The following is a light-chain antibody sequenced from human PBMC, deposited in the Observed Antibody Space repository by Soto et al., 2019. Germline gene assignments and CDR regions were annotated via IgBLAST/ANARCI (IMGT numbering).Light chain of an antibody. CDR2: DNN. CDR1: SSKIGNNY. J-gene: IGLJ3*02. Sequence: QSVLTQPPSVSAAPGQKVSISCSGSSSKIGNNYVSWYQQVPGTAPRLLIYDNNKRPSGIPDRFSGSKSGTSATLGITGLQTGDEADYYCGTWDNSLSVVVFGGGTKLTVL. V-gene: IGLV1-51*01. CDR3: GTWDNSLSVVV.